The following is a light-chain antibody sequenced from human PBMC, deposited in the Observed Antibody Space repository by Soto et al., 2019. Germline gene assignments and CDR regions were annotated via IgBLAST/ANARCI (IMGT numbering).Light chain of an antibody. CDR2: GAS. J-gene: IGKJ1*01. V-gene: IGKV3D-15*01. CDR1: QSVGTN. CDR3: PQYNDWPRT. Sequence: EIVMTQSPDTLSVSPGERATLSCRASQSVGTNLAWYQQKPGQAPRLLIYGASVRATGIPATFSGSGSGTEFTLTISGLQSEDFAVYYCPQYNDWPRTFGQGTKVEIK.